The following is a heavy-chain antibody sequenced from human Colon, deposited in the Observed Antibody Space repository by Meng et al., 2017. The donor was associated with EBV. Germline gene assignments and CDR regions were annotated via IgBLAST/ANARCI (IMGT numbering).Heavy chain of an antibody. J-gene: IGHJ4*02. V-gene: IGHV4-30-4*01. CDR1: GDSISSGEYF. CDR2: MDYRGST. D-gene: IGHD2-2*01. CDR3: ARGELLWDY. Sequence: QGHLQGSGPAPVKPSQPLSLTCTVSGDSISSGEYFWSWIRQPPGKGLEWIGYMDYRGSTFYNPSLKSRVTISVDTSKNQFSLKLSSVIAADTAVYFCARGELLWDYWGQGTLVTVSS.